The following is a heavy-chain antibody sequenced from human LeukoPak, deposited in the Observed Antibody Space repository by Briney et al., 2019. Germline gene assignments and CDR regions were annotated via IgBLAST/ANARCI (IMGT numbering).Heavy chain of an antibody. CDR2: INPNSGGT. D-gene: IGHD3-10*01. J-gene: IGHJ3*02. V-gene: IGHV1-2*04. CDR1: GYTFTSYY. CDR3: GRHSSRLWFGEWVRGAFDI. Sequence: ASVKVSCKASGYTFTSYYMHWVRQAPGQGLEWMGWINPNSGGTNYAQKFQGWVTMTRDTSISTAYMELSRLRSDDTAVYYCGRHSSRLWFGEWVRGAFDIWGQGAMVAVSS.